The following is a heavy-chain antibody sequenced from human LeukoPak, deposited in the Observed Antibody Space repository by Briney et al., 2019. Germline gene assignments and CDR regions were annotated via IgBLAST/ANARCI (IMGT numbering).Heavy chain of an antibody. CDR3: ARSVPYGTTWYGRSDC. CDR2: IRHDGSTK. J-gene: IGHJ4*02. D-gene: IGHD6-13*01. CDR1: GFPFYSYW. Sequence: PGGSLRLSCTASGFPFYSYWMTWVRQTPGKGLEWVANIRHDGSTKYYVDSVKGRLTISRDNAMNSLYLQMDSLRVEDTAIYYCARSVPYGTTWYGRSDCWGQGTQVTVSS. V-gene: IGHV3-7*03.